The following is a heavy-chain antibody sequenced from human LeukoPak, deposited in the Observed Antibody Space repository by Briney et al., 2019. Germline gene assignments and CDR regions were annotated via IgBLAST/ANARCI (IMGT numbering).Heavy chain of an antibody. D-gene: IGHD3-22*01. V-gene: IGHV3-9*01. Sequence: GGSLRLSCAASGFTFDDYAMHWVRQAPGEGLEWVSGISWNSGSIGYADSVKGRFTISRDNAKNSLYLQMNSLRAEDTALYYCAKDRVYYYDSSGSGFDYWGQGTLVTVSS. J-gene: IGHJ4*02. CDR2: ISWNSGSI. CDR1: GFTFDDYA. CDR3: AKDRVYYYDSSGSGFDY.